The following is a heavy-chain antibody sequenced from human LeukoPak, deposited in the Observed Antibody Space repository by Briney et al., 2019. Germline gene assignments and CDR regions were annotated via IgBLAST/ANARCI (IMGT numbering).Heavy chain of an antibody. Sequence: PSETLSLTCTVSGGSISSSSYYWGWLRQPPGKGLEWIGSIYYSGSTYYNPSLKSRVTISVDTSKNQFSLKLSSVTAADTAVYYCARHPSPFYGSGSYGMDVWGQGTTVTVSS. J-gene: IGHJ6*02. D-gene: IGHD3-10*01. CDR3: ARHPSPFYGSGSYGMDV. CDR1: GGSISSSSYY. CDR2: IYYSGST. V-gene: IGHV4-39*01.